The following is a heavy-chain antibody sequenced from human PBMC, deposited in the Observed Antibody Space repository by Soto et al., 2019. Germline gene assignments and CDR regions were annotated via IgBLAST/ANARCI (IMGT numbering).Heavy chain of an antibody. CDR2: ISYDGSNE. D-gene: IGHD3-10*01. CDR1: AFTFSAYG. J-gene: IGHJ4*02. Sequence: ESGGGVVQPGRSLRLSCAASAFTFSAYGMHWVRQAPGKGLEWVAVISYDGSNEYYADSVKGRFTISRDNSKNTLYLQMNSLKTEDTAVYYCAKDQGYYGSGYYLFDYWGQGTLVTVSS. V-gene: IGHV3-30*18. CDR3: AKDQGYYGSGYYLFDY.